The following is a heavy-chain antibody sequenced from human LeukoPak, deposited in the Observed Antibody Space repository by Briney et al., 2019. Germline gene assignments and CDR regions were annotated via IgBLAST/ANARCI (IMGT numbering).Heavy chain of an antibody. CDR1: GYTYTSYY. CDR2: INTSGGST. J-gene: IGHJ4*02. Sequence: ASVKVSCKASGYTYTSYYMHWVGQAPGQGGEGMGMINTSGGSTSNEQKFQGRVTMTRYMSTSTVYMELSSLRSEDTAVYYCALSNPGVRPDYWGQGTLVTVSS. CDR3: ALSNPGVRPDY. V-gene: IGHV1-46*01. D-gene: IGHD3-10*01.